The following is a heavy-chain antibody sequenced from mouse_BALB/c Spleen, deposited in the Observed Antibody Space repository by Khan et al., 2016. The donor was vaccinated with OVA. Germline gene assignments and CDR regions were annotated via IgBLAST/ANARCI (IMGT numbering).Heavy chain of an antibody. Sequence: EVQLVESGAGLVRPGGSLKLSCAASGFSFSSYSMPWVRQTPEKRLEWVATISTGAAYTYYPDSVKGRFTFSRDNAKNTPYLQMSSLKSEDTAMYDCARHRGYYGHNPDVDYWGQGTTRTVAS. CDR1: GFSFSSYS. CDR3: ARHRGYYGHNPDVDY. V-gene: IGHV5-9-3*01. CDR2: ISTGAAYT. D-gene: IGHD1-1*01. J-gene: IGHJ2*01.